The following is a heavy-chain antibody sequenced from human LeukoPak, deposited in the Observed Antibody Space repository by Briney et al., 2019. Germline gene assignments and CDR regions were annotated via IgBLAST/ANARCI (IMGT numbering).Heavy chain of an antibody. CDR2: INPDSGGT. D-gene: IGHD1-26*01. Sequence: GASVKVSCKASGYTFTDYYMHWVRQAPGQGLEWMGWINPDSGGTNYAQKFQGRVTMTTDTSTSTAYMELRSLRSDDTAVYYCARERWGRGELLDYWGQGTLVTVSS. V-gene: IGHV1-2*02. CDR3: ARERWGRGELLDY. CDR1: GYTFTDYY. J-gene: IGHJ4*02.